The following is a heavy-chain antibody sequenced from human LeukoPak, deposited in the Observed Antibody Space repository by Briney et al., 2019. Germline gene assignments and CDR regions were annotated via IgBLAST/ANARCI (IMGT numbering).Heavy chain of an antibody. J-gene: IGHJ4*02. D-gene: IGHD6-19*01. CDR2: ISGSGGDT. CDR1: GFTFGSHA. V-gene: IGHV3-23*01. CDR3: AKTTTGYSSGRYPGWPVDY. Sequence: GGSLRLSCAASGFTFGSHAVRWVRQAPGKGLEWVSAISGSGGDTYYADSVKGRFTISRDNSKNIVHLQMNSLSTEDTALYYCAKTTTGYSSGRYPGWPVDYWGRGTLVTVSS.